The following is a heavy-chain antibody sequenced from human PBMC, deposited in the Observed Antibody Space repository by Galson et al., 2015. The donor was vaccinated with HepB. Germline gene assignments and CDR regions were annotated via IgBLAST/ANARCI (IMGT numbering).Heavy chain of an antibody. CDR3: VGDLGGRRGD. D-gene: IGHD1-26*01. CDR1: GFTFSSTW. J-gene: IGHJ4*02. CDR2: INPDGSLT. Sequence: SLRLSCADSGFTFSSTWMHWARQPPGKGLVWVSRINPDGSLTNYADSVKGRFTISRDNPKSTLYLQMNSLRAEDTAVYYCVGDLGGRRGDWGQGILVTVSS. V-gene: IGHV3-74*01.